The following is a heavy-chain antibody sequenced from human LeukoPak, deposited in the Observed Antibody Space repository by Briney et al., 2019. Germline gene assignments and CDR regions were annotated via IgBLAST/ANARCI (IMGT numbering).Heavy chain of an antibody. CDR3: AREIALGAFDI. J-gene: IGHJ3*02. Sequence: PGRSLRLSCAASGFTFSSYGMHWVRQAPGKGLEWVAVIWYGGSNKYYADSVKGRFTISRDDSKNTLYLQINSPRAEDTAVYYCAREIALGAFDIWGQGTTVTVSS. CDR2: IWYGGSNK. CDR1: GFTFSSYG. V-gene: IGHV3-33*08. D-gene: IGHD7-27*01.